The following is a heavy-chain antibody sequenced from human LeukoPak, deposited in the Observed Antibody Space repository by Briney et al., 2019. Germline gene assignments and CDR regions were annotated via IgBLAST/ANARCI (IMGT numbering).Heavy chain of an antibody. CDR1: GGSFSGYY. J-gene: IGHJ6*02. CDR2: INHSGST. V-gene: IGHV4-34*01. D-gene: IGHD6-25*01. Sequence: SETLSLTCAVYGGSFSGYYWSWIRQPPGKGLEWIGEINHSGSTNYNPSLKSRVTISVDTSKNQFSLKLSSVTAADTAVYYCARLSATVMKHYGMDVWGQGTTVTVSS. CDR3: ARLSATVMKHYGMDV.